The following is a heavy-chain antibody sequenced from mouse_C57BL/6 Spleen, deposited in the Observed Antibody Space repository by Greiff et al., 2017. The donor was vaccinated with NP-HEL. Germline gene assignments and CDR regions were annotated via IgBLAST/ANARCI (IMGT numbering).Heavy chain of an antibody. CDR3: AREGGTTVVDYFDY. CDR2: INYDGSST. D-gene: IGHD1-1*01. Sequence: EVMLVESEGGLVQPGSSMKLSCTASGFTFSDYYMAWVRQVPEKGLEWVANINYDGSSTYYLDSLKSRFIISRDNAKNILYLQMSSLKSEDTATYYCAREGGTTVVDYFDYWGQGTTLTVSS. J-gene: IGHJ2*01. CDR1: GFTFSDYY. V-gene: IGHV5-16*01.